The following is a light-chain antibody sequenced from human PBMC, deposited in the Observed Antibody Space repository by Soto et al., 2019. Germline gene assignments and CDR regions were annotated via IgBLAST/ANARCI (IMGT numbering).Light chain of an antibody. Sequence: EIVLTQSPGTLSLSPGERATLSCRASQSVSSNYLAWYQQKPGQAPRLLIYEASSRATGIPDRFSGSGSGTDFTLTISRLEPEDFAVYYCKQYVSSPETFGQGTKLEIK. CDR1: QSVSSNY. CDR2: EAS. CDR3: KQYVSSPET. J-gene: IGKJ2*01. V-gene: IGKV3-20*01.